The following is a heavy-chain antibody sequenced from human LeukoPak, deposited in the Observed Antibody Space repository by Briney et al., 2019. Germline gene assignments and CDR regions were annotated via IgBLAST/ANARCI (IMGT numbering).Heavy chain of an antibody. CDR2: MNPNSGNT. V-gene: IGHV1-8*01. CDR3: ASTSGYSSSWYERDDY. CDR1: GYTFTSYD. Sequence: ASVKVSCKASGYTFTSYDINSVRHATGQGVEWLGWMNPNSGNTGYAQKFQGRVTMTRNTSISTAYMELSSLRSEDTAVYYCASTSGYSSSWYERDDYWGQGTLVTVSS. D-gene: IGHD6-13*01. J-gene: IGHJ4*02.